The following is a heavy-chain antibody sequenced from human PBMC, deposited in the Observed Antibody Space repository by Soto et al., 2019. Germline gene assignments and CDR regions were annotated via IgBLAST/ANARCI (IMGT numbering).Heavy chain of an antibody. Sequence: QVQLVESGGGVVQPGRSLRLSCAASGFTFSSYGMHWVRQAPGKGLEWVAVIWYDGSNKYYADSVKGRFTISRDNSKNTLYLQINSMRAEDTAVYYCARDRITMVRGVMSYWGQGTLVTVSS. V-gene: IGHV3-33*01. CDR2: IWYDGSNK. D-gene: IGHD3-10*01. J-gene: IGHJ4*02. CDR3: ARDRITMVRGVMSY. CDR1: GFTFSSYG.